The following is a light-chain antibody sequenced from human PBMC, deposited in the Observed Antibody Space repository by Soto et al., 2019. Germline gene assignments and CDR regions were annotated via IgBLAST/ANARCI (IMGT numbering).Light chain of an antibody. CDR3: QQYEKWPPSIT. J-gene: IGKJ5*01. V-gene: IGKV3-15*01. CDR1: HPLNNN. Sequence: EIVVTQSPATLSLSPGDRATLSCMAGHPLNNNVAWYQHKPGQAPRLLIYVASTRATGISARFSGSGSGTEFTLTISSLKSEDFAVYYCQQYEKWPPSITFGQGTRLEIK. CDR2: VAS.